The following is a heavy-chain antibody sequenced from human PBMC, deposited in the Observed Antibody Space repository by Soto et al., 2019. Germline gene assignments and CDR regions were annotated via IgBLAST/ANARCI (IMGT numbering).Heavy chain of an antibody. V-gene: IGHV3-23*01. CDR1: GFTFSSYA. D-gene: IGHD6-13*01. CDR3: AKENGYSSSWFEFDY. CDR2: ISGSGGST. Sequence: EVQLLESGGGLVQPGGSLRLSCAASGFTFSSYAMSWVRQAPGKGLEWVSAISGSGGSTYYADSVKGRFTISRDNAKNTLYLQLNSLRAEDTAVYYCAKENGYSSSWFEFDYWGQGTLVTVSS. J-gene: IGHJ4*02.